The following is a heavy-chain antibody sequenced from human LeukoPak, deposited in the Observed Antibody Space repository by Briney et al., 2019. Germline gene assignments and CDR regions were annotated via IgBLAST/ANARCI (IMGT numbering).Heavy chain of an antibody. CDR2: MNPNSGNT. V-gene: IGHV1-8*02. J-gene: IGHJ4*02. D-gene: IGHD3-22*01. CDR3: ARVYSRRSSGYYYADY. CDR1: GYTFTSYY. Sequence: ASVKVSCKASGYTFTSYYMEWVRQATGQGLEWMGWMNPNSGNTGYAQKFQGRVTMTRNTSINTAYMELSSLRSEDTAVYYCARVYSRRSSGYYYADYWGQGALVTVSS.